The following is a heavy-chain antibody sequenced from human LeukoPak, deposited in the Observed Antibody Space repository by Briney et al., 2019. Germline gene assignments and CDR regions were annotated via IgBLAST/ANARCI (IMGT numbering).Heavy chain of an antibody. J-gene: IGHJ6*03. D-gene: IGHD2-15*01. Sequence: SETLSLTCTVSGDSITTSNYYWGWIRQPPGKGPEWIGTIYYSGSTFYNPSLESRVTISVDTSKNQFSLKLSSVTAADTAVYYCARAVVVRNRRYYYYYYMDVWGKGTTVIVSS. V-gene: IGHV4-39*07. CDR1: GDSITTSNYY. CDR3: ARAVVVRNRRYYYYYYMDV. CDR2: IYYSGST.